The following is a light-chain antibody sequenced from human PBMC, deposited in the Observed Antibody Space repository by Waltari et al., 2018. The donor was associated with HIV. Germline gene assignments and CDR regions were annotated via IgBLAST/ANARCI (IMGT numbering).Light chain of an antibody. CDR2: RNN. CDR3: AAWDDSLSGHVV. CDR1: TSNIGSNY. Sequence: QSVLTQPPSASGTPGQRVTISCSGSTSNIGSNYVYWYQQFPGTAPKLLIYRNNQRPSGVPARFSGSTSGTSASLAISGLRSEDEADYYCAAWDDSLSGHVVFGGGTKLTVL. V-gene: IGLV1-47*01. J-gene: IGLJ2*01.